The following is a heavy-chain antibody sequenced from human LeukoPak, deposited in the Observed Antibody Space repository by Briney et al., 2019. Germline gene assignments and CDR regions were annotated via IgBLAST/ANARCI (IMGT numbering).Heavy chain of an antibody. J-gene: IGHJ6*03. Sequence: GASVKVSCKASGYTFSGTGWYLYWLRQAPGQGLEWMGWISAYNGNTNYAQKLQGRVTMTTDTSTSTAYMELRSLRSDDTAVYYCARGMYYYGSGSYLRKSSFYYYMDVWGKGTTVTVSS. D-gene: IGHD3-10*01. CDR1: GYTFSGTGW. CDR2: ISAYNGNT. CDR3: ARGMYYYGSGSYLRKSSFYYYMDV. V-gene: IGHV1-18*01.